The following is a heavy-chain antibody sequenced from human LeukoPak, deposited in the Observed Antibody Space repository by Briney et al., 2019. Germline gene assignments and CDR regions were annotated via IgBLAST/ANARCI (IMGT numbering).Heavy chain of an antibody. CDR2: ISHTGGSP. J-gene: IGHJ4*02. Sequence: GGTLRLSCAASGITFSSYGMSWVRQVPGKGLEWVSSISHTGGSPYYADSVKGRFTISRDNAKNSLYLQLNSLRAEDTAVYYCAREDHYDSSGYYYVGWFDFWGQGTLVTVSS. CDR1: GITFSSYG. D-gene: IGHD3-22*01. CDR3: AREDHYDSSGYYYVGWFDF. V-gene: IGHV3-23*01.